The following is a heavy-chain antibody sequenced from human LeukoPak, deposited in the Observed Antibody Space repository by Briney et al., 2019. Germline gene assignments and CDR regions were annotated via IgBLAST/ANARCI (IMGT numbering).Heavy chain of an antibody. J-gene: IGHJ3*02. CDR3: ARPQYYDILTGQGAFDI. Sequence: GESLKISCKGSGYTFTSYWIGWVRQMPGKGLEWMGIIYPGDSDTRYSPSFQGQVTISADKSISTAYLQWSSLKASDTAMYYCARPQYYDILTGQGAFDIWGQGTMVTVSS. V-gene: IGHV5-51*01. CDR2: IYPGDSDT. D-gene: IGHD3-9*01. CDR1: GYTFTSYW.